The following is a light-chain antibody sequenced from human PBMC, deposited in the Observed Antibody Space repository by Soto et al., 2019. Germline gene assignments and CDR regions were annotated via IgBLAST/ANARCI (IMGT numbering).Light chain of an antibody. Sequence: DIQMTQSPSSLSASVGDRVTITCQASQDISNYLNWYQQKPGKAPKLLTYDASNLETGVPSRFSGSGSGTDFTFTISSLQPEDIATYYCQQYDNLFTCGGGTKVEIK. CDR2: DAS. CDR3: QQYDNLFT. V-gene: IGKV1-33*01. J-gene: IGKJ4*01. CDR1: QDISNY.